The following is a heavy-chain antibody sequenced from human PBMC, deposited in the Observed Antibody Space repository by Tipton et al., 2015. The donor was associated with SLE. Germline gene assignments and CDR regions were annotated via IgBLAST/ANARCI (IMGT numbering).Heavy chain of an antibody. Sequence: TLSLTCTVSGGSITSHYWNWIRQPQGKGLEWIGYVSYSGTTSYKPSLESRVTISVDRAKNQFSLKLRSVIAADTAVYYCAGGWQDYCSGGTCYALDYWGQGKLVTVSS. V-gene: IGHV4-59*11. D-gene: IGHD2-15*01. CDR1: GGSITSHY. CDR2: VSYSGTT. J-gene: IGHJ4*02. CDR3: AGGWQDYCSGGTCYALDY.